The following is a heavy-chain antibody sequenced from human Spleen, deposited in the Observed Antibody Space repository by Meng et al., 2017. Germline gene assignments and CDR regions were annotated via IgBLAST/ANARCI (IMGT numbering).Heavy chain of an antibody. Sequence: GESLKISCVASGFTFRSYEMNWVRQASGKGLEWISYISSSGSTIYYADSVKGRFTISRDNAKNSLYLQMNSLRAEDTAVYYCARDSLGRLYSSSSFNWLQSTWVHYYYYGMDVWGQGTTVTVSS. CDR1: GFTFRSYE. D-gene: IGHD6-6*01. CDR3: ARDSLGRLYSSSSFNWLQSTWVHYYYYGMDV. J-gene: IGHJ6*02. V-gene: IGHV3-48*03. CDR2: ISSSGSTI.